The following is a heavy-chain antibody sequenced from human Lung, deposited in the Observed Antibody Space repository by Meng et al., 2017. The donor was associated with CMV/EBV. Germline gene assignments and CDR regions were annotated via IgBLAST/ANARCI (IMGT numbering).Heavy chain of an antibody. J-gene: IGHJ4*02. V-gene: IGHV3-15*04. CDR1: FNFSSGW. Sequence: FNFSSGWMGWVRQVPGKGLEWVGRIESHSDGGTTHHAAPVKGRFTISRDDSKNTLYLQMNSLKTEDTAMYYCATDLYYDDSGLRDYWGRGTLVTVSS. CDR2: IESHSDGGTT. D-gene: IGHD3-22*01. CDR3: ATDLYYDDSGLRDY.